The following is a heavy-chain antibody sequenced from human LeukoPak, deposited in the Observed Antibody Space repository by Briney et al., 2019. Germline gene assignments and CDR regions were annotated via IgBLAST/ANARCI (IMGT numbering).Heavy chain of an antibody. Sequence: PGGSLRLSCAAPGSTLSSYWMHWVRQTPGKGLLWVSRINSDGSSTYYADSVKGRFTISRDNAKNTLYLQMNSLRAEDTAVYYCARRDYFDYWGQGTLVTVSS. V-gene: IGHV3-74*01. CDR1: GSTLSSYW. J-gene: IGHJ4*02. CDR3: ARRDYFDY. CDR2: INSDGSST.